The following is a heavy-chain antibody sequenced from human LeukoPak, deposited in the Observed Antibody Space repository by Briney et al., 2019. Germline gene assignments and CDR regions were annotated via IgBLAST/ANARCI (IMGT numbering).Heavy chain of an antibody. CDR3: AREVSENIVVVVAPGHFDY. J-gene: IGHJ4*02. CDR2: ISSSSSYI. V-gene: IGHV3-21*01. D-gene: IGHD2-15*01. CDR1: GFTFSSYS. Sequence: NPGGTLRLSCAASGFTFSSYSMNWVRQAPGEGLEWVSSISSSSSYIYYADSVKGRFTISRDNAKNSLYLQMNSLRAEDTAVYYCAREVSENIVVVVAPGHFDYWGQGTLVTVSS.